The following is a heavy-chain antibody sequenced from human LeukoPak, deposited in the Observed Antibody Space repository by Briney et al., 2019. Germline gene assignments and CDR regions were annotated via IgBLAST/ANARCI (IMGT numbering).Heavy chain of an antibody. J-gene: IGHJ6*03. Sequence: SETLSLTCAVSGYSISSDNYWVWIRQPPGQGLEWTGGIYHSGSTYYNPSLKSRVTMSVDTSKNQFSLKLSSVTAADTAVYYCARLPSYGGNDYYYYMDVWGKGTTVTVSS. CDR3: ARLPSYGGNDYYYYMDV. V-gene: IGHV4-38-2*01. D-gene: IGHD4-23*01. CDR2: IYHSGST. CDR1: GYSISSDNY.